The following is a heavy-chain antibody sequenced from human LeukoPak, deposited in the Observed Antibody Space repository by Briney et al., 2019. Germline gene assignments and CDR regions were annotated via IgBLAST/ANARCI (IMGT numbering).Heavy chain of an antibody. Sequence: GGSLRLSCAGSGFTFSSYCMSWVRQAPGKGLEWVANIKQDGSEKYYVDSVKGRFTISRDNAKNSLHLQMNSLRAEDTAVYYCARDTYLWFGDRPADYWGQGTLVTVSS. CDR3: ARDTYLWFGDRPADY. CDR2: IKQDGSEK. D-gene: IGHD3-10*01. J-gene: IGHJ4*02. CDR1: GFTFSSYC. V-gene: IGHV3-7*01.